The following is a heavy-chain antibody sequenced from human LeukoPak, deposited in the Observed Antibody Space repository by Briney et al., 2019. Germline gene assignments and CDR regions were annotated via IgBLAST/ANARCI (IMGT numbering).Heavy chain of an antibody. Sequence: GGSLRLSCAASGFTFSSYGMHGLRQAPGKGLEGVAFIRYDGSNKYYADSGQGRFTISRDNSKNTLYLQMNSLRAEDTAVYYCAKDWLLFTMIVVVINDPSYYFDYWGQGTLVTVSS. J-gene: IGHJ4*02. CDR3: AKDWLLFTMIVVVINDPSYYFDY. CDR2: IRYDGSNK. CDR1: GFTFSSYG. D-gene: IGHD3-22*01. V-gene: IGHV3-30*02.